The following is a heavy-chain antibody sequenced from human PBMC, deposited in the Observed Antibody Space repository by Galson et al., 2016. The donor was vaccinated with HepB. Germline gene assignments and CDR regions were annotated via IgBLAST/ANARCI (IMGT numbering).Heavy chain of an antibody. J-gene: IGHJ4*02. V-gene: IGHV3-9*01. CDR1: GFIFGDYA. Sequence: SLRLSCAASGFIFGDYAMSWVRQSPGKGLEWVSGLTWNGGIIGYADSVKGRFTISRDNARNFLFPQMNNLRSEDTALYYCAKGIGSGLSDYWGPGTLVSVSS. CDR2: LTWNGGII. CDR3: AKGIGSGLSDY. D-gene: IGHD6-19*01.